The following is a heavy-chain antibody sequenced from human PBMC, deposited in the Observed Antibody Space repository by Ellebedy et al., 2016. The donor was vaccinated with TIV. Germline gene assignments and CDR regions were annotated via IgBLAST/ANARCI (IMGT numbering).Heavy chain of an antibody. CDR2: FDPEEGET. D-gene: IGHD6-19*01. CDR1: GKSLSELS. J-gene: IGHJ1*01. CDR3: ATLRSGWFQQ. Sequence: AASVKVSCKVSGKSLSELSMHWARQAPGKGLEWMGGFDPEEGETIYAQRFQGRLTMTADTSADTAYMELSSLRSEDTAVFYCATLRSGWFQQWGPGTLVTVSS. V-gene: IGHV1-24*01.